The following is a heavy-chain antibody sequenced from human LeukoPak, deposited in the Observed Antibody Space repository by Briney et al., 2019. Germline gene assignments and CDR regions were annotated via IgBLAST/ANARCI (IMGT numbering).Heavy chain of an antibody. D-gene: IGHD3-10*01. J-gene: IGHJ3*02. CDR3: ARDLRLLWFGEPHSTGDI. CDR2: ISSSSSYI. V-gene: IGHV3-21*01. CDR1: GFTFSSYS. Sequence: GGSLRLSCAASGFTFSSYSMNWVRQAPGKVLEWVSSISSSSSYIYYADSVKGRFTISRDNAKNSLYLQMNSLRAEDTAVYYCARDLRLLWFGEPHSTGDIWGQGTMVTVSS.